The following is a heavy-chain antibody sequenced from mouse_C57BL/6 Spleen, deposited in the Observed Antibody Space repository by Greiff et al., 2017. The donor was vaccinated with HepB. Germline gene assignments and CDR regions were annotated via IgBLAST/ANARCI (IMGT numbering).Heavy chain of an antibody. D-gene: IGHD2-2*01. CDR1: GYAFSSSW. Sequence: QVQLKESGPELVKPGASVKISCKASGYAFSSSWMNWVKQRPGKGLEWIGRIYPGDGDTNYNGKFKGKATLTADKSSSTAYMQLSSLTSEDSAVYFCARFLYGYDGEGHAMDYWGQGTSVTVSS. V-gene: IGHV1-82*01. J-gene: IGHJ4*01. CDR2: IYPGDGDT. CDR3: ARFLYGYDGEGHAMDY.